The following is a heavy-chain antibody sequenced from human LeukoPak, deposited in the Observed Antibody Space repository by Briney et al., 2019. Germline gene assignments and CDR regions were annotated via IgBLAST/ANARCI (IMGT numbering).Heavy chain of an antibody. CDR3: ARDNPYSYMDV. CDR2: ISYDGSNK. CDR1: GFTFSSYA. V-gene: IGHV3-30-3*01. J-gene: IGHJ6*03. Sequence: GRSLRLSCAASGFTFSSYAMHWVRQAPGKGLEWVAVISYDGSNKYYADSVKGRFTISRDNSKNTLYLQMNSLRAEDTAVYYCARDNPYSYMDVWGKGTTVTVSS. D-gene: IGHD1-14*01.